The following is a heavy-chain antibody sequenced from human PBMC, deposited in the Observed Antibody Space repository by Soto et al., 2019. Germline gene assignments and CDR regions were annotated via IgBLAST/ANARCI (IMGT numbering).Heavy chain of an antibody. CDR1: GGSFSGYY. Sequence: PSETLSLTCAVYGGSFSGYYWSWIRQPPGKGLEWIGEINHSGSTNYNPPLKSRVTIPVDTSKNQFSLKLSSVTAADTAVYYCARDPTLAVAETYGMDVWGQGTTVTVSS. J-gene: IGHJ6*02. V-gene: IGHV4-34*01. CDR2: INHSGST. CDR3: ARDPTLAVAETYGMDV. D-gene: IGHD6-19*01.